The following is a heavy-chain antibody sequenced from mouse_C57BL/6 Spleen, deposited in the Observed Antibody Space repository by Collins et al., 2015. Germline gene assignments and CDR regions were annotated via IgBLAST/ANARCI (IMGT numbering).Heavy chain of an antibody. CDR1: GYTFSSYW. V-gene: IGHV1-9*01. D-gene: IGHD1-1*01. CDR2: ILPGSGST. J-gene: IGHJ4*01. CDR3: ALYYGSSFYAMDY. Sequence: QVQLQQSGAELMKPGASVKISCKATGYTFSSYWIEWVKQRPGHGLEWIGEILPGSGSTNYNEKFKGKATFTADTSSNTAYMQLSSLTSEDSAVYYCALYYGSSFYAMDYWGQGTSVTVSS.